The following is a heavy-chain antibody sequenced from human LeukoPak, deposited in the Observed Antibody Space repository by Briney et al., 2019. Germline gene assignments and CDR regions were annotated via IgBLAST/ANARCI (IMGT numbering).Heavy chain of an antibody. D-gene: IGHD6-6*01. CDR1: GFTVSSNY. CDR2: IYSGGST. Sequence: GGSLRLSCAASGFTVSSNYMSWVRQAPGKGLEWVSVIYSGGSTYYADSVKGRFTISRDNSKNTLYLQMNSLRAEDTAVYYCAKDTEYSINGMDVWGQGTTVTVSS. J-gene: IGHJ6*02. V-gene: IGHV3-66*01. CDR3: AKDTEYSINGMDV.